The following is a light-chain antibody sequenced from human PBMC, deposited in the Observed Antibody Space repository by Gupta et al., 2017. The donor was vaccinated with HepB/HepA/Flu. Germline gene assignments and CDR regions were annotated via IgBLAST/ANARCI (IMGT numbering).Light chain of an antibody. V-gene: IGLV2-23*02. CDR2: EVS. CDR1: SSDVGGYNL. J-gene: IGLJ2*01. Sequence: QSALPQPASVSGSPGQSITISCTGTSSDVGGYNLVSWYQQHPGKAPKLMIYEVSNRPSGVSNRFSGSKSGNTASLTISGLQAEDEADYYCCSYAGSSTNVVFGGGTKLTVL. CDR3: CSYAGSSTNVV.